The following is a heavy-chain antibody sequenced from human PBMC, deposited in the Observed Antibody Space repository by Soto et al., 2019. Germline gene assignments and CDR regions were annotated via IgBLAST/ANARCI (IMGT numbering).Heavy chain of an antibody. J-gene: IGHJ5*02. CDR2: ISYGRTA. Sequence: QVQLQESDPGLVKPSQTLSLTCAVSGGSISSGGHYWSWLRQHPGKGLGVIGYISYGRTAYYNPSLKSGLNLAIDKADNPFSLQLRSLTAADTAVYYCAAAHMGVAVANWFDPWGHGTLVTVSS. CDR1: GGSISSGGHY. CDR3: AAAHMGVAVANWFDP. V-gene: IGHV4-31*11. D-gene: IGHD6-19*01.